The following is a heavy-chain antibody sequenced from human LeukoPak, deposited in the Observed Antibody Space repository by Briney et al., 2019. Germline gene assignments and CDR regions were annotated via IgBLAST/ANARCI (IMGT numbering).Heavy chain of an antibody. CDR3: AREATVNIVVVPAPNWFDP. J-gene: IGHJ5*02. V-gene: IGHV3-21*01. Sequence: GGSLRLSCAASGFTFSSYSMNWVRQAPGKGLEWVSSISSSSSYIYYADSVKGRFTISRDNAKNSLYLQMNSLRAEDTAVYYCAREATVNIVVVPAPNWFDPWGQGTLATVSS. CDR1: GFTFSSYS. CDR2: ISSSSSYI. D-gene: IGHD2-2*01.